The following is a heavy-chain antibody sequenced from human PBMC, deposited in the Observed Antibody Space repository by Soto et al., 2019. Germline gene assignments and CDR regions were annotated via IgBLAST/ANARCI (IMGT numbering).Heavy chain of an antibody. V-gene: IGHV3-23*01. D-gene: IGHD1-20*01. CDR1: RLTFSDFA. Sequence: DVQLLESGGGLVQPGGSLTLSCAASRLTFSDFAMSWVRQAPGKGLEWVSSIGGGGTDTDYADSVKGRFTISRDNSKNTLYLQTDSLRDEDTAVYYCAKDAVPYNGKWDWFDSWGQGALVFVSS. CDR3: AKDAVPYNGKWDWFDS. CDR2: IGGGGTDT. J-gene: IGHJ5*01.